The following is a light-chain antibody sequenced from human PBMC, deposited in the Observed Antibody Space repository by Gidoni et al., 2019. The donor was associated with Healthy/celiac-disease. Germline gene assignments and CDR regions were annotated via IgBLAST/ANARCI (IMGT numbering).Light chain of an antibody. CDR3: QQSYSTLFT. CDR2: AAS. V-gene: IGKV1-39*01. CDR1: QSISSY. Sequence: DIQLTQSPSSLSASVGDRVTITCRASQSISSYLKWSQQKPGKAPKLLIYAASSLQSWVPSRFSGSGSGTDFTLTISSLQPEDFATYYCQQSYSTLFTFGPGTKVDIK. J-gene: IGKJ3*01.